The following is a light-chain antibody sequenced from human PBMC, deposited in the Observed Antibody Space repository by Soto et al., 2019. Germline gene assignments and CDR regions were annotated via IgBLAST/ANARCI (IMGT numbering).Light chain of an antibody. Sequence: EIVLTQSPGTLSLSPGERATLSCRASQSVSSNLAWYQQKPGQAPRLLIYGASTRATGIPARFSGSGSGTEFTLTISSLQSEDFAVYYCQQYNDWPRTFCQGTKVDIK. V-gene: IGKV3-15*01. CDR2: GAS. CDR1: QSVSSN. J-gene: IGKJ1*01. CDR3: QQYNDWPRT.